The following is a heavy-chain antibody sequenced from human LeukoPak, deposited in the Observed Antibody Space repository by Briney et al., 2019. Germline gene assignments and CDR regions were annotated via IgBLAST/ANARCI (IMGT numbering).Heavy chain of an antibody. V-gene: IGHV4-4*07. D-gene: IGHD3-9*01. CDR2: LYISGST. Sequence: SETLSLTCTVSGASISSYYYNWIRQTAGRGLEWIGRLYISGSTDYNPSLKSRVTISVDTSKNQFSLKLSSVTAADTAVYYCARARYFDWSIDYWGQGTLVTVSS. CDR3: ARARYFDWSIDY. J-gene: IGHJ4*02. CDR1: GASISSYY.